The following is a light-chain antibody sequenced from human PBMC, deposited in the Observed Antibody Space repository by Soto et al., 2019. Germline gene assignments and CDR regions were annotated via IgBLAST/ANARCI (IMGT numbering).Light chain of an antibody. CDR2: DVS. CDR3: TSYKSDSTYV. J-gene: IGLJ1*01. Sequence: QSVLTQPASVSGSPGQSITISCTGTSTDVGRYNYVSWYQQHPGKAPKLMVYDVSNRPSWVSNRFSGSKSGITASLTISGLQAEDEADYYCTSYKSDSTYVFGTGTKVTV. V-gene: IGLV2-14*01. CDR1: STDVGRYNY.